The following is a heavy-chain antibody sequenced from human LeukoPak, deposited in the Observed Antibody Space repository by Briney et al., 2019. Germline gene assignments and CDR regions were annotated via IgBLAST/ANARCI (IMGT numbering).Heavy chain of an antibody. CDR2: ISGSGGST. D-gene: IGHD4-17*01. CDR3: ATEKVTVTTRPGGGMDV. CDR1: GFTFSSYA. V-gene: IGHV3-23*01. Sequence: PGGSLRLSCAASGFTFSSYAMSWVRQAPGKGLEWVSAISGSGGSTYYAGSVKGRFTISRDNSKNTLYLQMNSLRAEDTAVYYCATEKVTVTTRPGGGMDVWGQGTTVTVSS. J-gene: IGHJ6*02.